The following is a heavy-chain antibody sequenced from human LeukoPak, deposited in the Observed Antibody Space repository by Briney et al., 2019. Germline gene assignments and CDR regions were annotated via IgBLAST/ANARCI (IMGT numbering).Heavy chain of an antibody. CDR2: IKSNTDGGTT. CDR3: TTTTRPN. V-gene: IGHV3-15*01. J-gene: IGHJ4*02. Sequence: GGSLRLSCASSTFNFTNAWMNWVRQAPGRGLEWVGRIKSNTDGGTTDYAAPVKGRFTISRDDSKNTLYPQMSSLKTEDTAVYYCTTTTRPNWGQGTLVTVSS. D-gene: IGHD1-1*01. CDR1: TFNFTNAW.